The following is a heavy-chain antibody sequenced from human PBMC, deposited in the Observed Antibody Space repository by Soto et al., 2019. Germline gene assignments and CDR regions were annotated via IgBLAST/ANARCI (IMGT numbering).Heavy chain of an antibody. CDR1: GGSISSSNW. Sequence: SETLSLTCAVSGGSISSSNWWSWVRQPPGKGLEWIGEIYHSGSTNYNPSLKSRVTISVDKSKNQFSLKLSSVTAADTAVYYCARGEAAAGIVDNWFDPWGQGTLVTVS. CDR3: ARGEAAAGIVDNWFDP. D-gene: IGHD6-13*01. J-gene: IGHJ5*02. V-gene: IGHV4-4*02. CDR2: IYHSGST.